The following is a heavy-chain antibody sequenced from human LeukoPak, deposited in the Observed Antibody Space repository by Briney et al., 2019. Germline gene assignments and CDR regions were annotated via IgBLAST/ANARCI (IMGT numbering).Heavy chain of an antibody. CDR1: GFTFSSYW. CDR3: ARGPTRANSTDY. J-gene: IGHJ4*02. D-gene: IGHD2/OR15-2a*01. CDR2: IKKDGSEK. Sequence: PGGSLRLSCAASGFTFSSYWMSWDRQAPGKGLEWVANIKKDGSEKDYVDSVKGRFTIARDNAKNSLYLQMNSLRAEDTAVYYCARGPTRANSTDYWGQGALVTVSS. V-gene: IGHV3-7*01.